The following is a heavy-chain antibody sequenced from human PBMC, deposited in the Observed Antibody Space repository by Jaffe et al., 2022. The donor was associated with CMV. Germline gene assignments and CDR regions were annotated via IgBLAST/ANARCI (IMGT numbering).Heavy chain of an antibody. D-gene: IGHD6-13*01. CDR2: MSGSGDSA. CDR3: AARYSNSWFRGVFDP. J-gene: IGHJ5*02. V-gene: IGHV3-23*01. CDR1: GFTINGFA. Sequence: VPLLESGGGLVQPGGSLRLSCAASGFTINGFAMTWVRQAPGKGLEWVAGMSGSGDSAHYADSVKGRFTISRDNSKNMVYLQMNNLRADDTAVYFCAARYSNSWFRGVFDPWGQGTLVTVSS.